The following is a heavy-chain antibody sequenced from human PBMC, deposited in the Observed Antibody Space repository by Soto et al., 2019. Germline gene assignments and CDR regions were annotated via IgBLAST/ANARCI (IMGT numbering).Heavy chain of an antibody. V-gene: IGHV4-31*03. CDR2: IYYSGST. J-gene: IGHJ6*03. CDR1: GGSISSGGYY. Sequence: QVQLQESGPGLVKPSQTLSLTCTVSGGSISSGGYYWSWIRQHPGKGLEWIGCIYYSGSTYYNPSLKSRVTISVDTSKNQFSLKLSSVTAADTAVYYCARGGLPAAATQYYYYYYYMDVWGKGTTVTVSS. CDR3: ARGGLPAAATQYYYYYYYMDV. D-gene: IGHD2-2*01.